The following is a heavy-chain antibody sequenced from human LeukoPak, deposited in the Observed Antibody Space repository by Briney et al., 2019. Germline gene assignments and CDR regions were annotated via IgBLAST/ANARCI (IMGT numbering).Heavy chain of an antibody. J-gene: IGHJ5*02. CDR2: ISGSSSTI. D-gene: IGHD6-19*01. CDR1: GFTFSSYS. Sequence: GGSLRLSCAASGFTFSSYSMNWVRQAPGKGLEWVSYISGSSSTIYYADSVEGRFTISRDNAKNSLYLQMNSLRAEDTAVYYCARAIAVAAPFDPWGQGTLVTVSS. V-gene: IGHV3-48*01. CDR3: ARAIAVAAPFDP.